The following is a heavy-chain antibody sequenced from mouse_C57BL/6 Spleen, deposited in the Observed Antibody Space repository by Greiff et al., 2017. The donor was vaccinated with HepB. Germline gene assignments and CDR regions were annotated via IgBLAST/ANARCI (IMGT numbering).Heavy chain of an antibody. Sequence: EVQLQEPGPELVKPGASVKISCKASGYSFTDYNMNWVKQSNGKSLEWIGVINPNYGTTSYNQKFKGKATLTVDQSSSTAYMQLNSLTSADSAVYYCARSRCLLQDYFDYWGQGTTLTVSS. J-gene: IGHJ2*01. V-gene: IGHV1-39*01. CDR2: INPNYGTT. D-gene: IGHD2-3*01. CDR1: GYSFTDYN. CDR3: ARSRCLLQDYFDY.